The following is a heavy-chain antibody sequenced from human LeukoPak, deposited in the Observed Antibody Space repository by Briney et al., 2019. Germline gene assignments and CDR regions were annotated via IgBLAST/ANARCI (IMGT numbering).Heavy chain of an antibody. V-gene: IGHV1-2*02. CDR2: IKLSDGET. Sequence: ASVKVSCKASGYTFSDYYMHWVRRAPGQGLEWMGWIKLSDGETRYAQKFQGRVTMTRDTSINTAYMELSRLASDDTAVYYCVRGHAHPERDLDYWGQGTLVTVSS. D-gene: IGHD1-14*01. CDR1: GYTFSDYY. J-gene: IGHJ4*02. CDR3: VRGHAHPERDLDY.